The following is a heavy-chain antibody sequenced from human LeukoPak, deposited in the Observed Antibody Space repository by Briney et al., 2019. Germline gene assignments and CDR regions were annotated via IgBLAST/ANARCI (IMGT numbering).Heavy chain of an antibody. J-gene: IGHJ3*02. D-gene: IGHD3-16*01. V-gene: IGHV3-7*01. CDR3: ARALSGVLSAAVGGDAFDI. CDR1: GFTFSSYW. Sequence: PGGSLRLSCAASGFTFSSYWMSWVRQAPGKGLEWVANIKQDGSEKYYVDSVKGRFTISRDNSKSTLYLRMNSLGVEDTAVFYCARALSGVLSAAVGGDAFDIWGQGTMVTVSS. CDR2: IKQDGSEK.